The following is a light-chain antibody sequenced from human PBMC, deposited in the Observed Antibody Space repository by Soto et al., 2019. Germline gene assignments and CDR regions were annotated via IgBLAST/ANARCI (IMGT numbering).Light chain of an antibody. J-gene: IGLJ1*01. CDR1: SSDVGSYNH. V-gene: IGLV2-18*02. Sequence: QSALTQPPSVSGSPGQSVTVSCTGTSSDVGSYNHVAWYQQPPGTAHKLMIYEVSNRPSGVPDRFSGSKSGNTASLTISGLQAEDEADYYCSSFTTTSTYVFGTGTKVTVL. CDR2: EVS. CDR3: SSFTTTSTYV.